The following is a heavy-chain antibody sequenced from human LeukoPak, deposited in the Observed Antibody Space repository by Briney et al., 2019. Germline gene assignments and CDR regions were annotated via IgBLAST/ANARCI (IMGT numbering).Heavy chain of an antibody. CDR2: IYYTGST. Sequence: SETLSLTCTVSGGSTSSSSYYWGWIRQPPGKGLEWIGSIYYTGSTYYNPSLKSRVTISVDTSKSQFSLKLSSVTAADTAVYYCARLLCSGGACGFDYWGQGTLVSVSS. J-gene: IGHJ4*02. CDR3: ARLLCSGGACGFDY. CDR1: GGSTSSSSYY. V-gene: IGHV4-39*01. D-gene: IGHD2-15*01.